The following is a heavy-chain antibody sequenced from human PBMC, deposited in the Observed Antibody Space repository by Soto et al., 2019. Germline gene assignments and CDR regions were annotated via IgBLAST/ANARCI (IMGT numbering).Heavy chain of an antibody. D-gene: IGHD2-2*01. CDR3: ARLDCSSTSCFTGDWFDP. V-gene: IGHV1-69*13. CDR2: IIPIFGTA. Sequence: SVKVSCKXSGGTFSSYAISWVRQAPGQGLEWMGGIIPIFGTANYAQKFQGRVTITADESTSTAYMELSSLRSEDTAVYYCARLDCSSTSCFTGDWFDPWGQGTLVTV. CDR1: GGTFSSYA. J-gene: IGHJ5*02.